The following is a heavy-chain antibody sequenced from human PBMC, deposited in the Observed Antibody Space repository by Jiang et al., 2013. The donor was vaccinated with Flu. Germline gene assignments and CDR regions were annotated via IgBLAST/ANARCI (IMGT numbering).Heavy chain of an antibody. J-gene: IGHJ3*02. Sequence: LLKPSETLSLTCAVYGGSFSGYYWSWIRQPPGKGLEWIGEINHSGSTNYNPSLKSRVTISVDTSKNQFSLKLSSVTAADTAVYYCARGPRTWGFGESDAFDIWGQGTMVTVSS. CDR2: INHSGST. V-gene: IGHV4-34*01. CDR1: GGSFSGYY. D-gene: IGHD3-10*01. CDR3: ARGPRTWGFGESDAFDI.